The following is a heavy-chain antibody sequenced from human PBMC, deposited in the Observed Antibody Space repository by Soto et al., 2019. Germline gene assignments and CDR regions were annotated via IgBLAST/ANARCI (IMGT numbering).Heavy chain of an antibody. Sequence: QVQLQESGPGLVKPSQTLSLNCTVSGGSISSGDYDWSWIRQHPGKGLEWIGYIYYSGSTYYNPSLKSRVTISVDTSKNQFSLKLSSLTAADTAVYYCAAYGSGSYKPTTFDYWGQGTPVTVSS. D-gene: IGHD3-10*01. V-gene: IGHV4-31*03. CDR3: AAYGSGSYKPTTFDY. CDR1: GGSISSGDYD. CDR2: IYYSGST. J-gene: IGHJ4*02.